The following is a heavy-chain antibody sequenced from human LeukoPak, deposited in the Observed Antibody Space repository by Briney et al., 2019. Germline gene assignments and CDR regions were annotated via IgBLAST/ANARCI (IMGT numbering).Heavy chain of an antibody. D-gene: IGHD3-16*01. V-gene: IGHV4-30-2*01. CDR2: IYHSGST. CDR3: ARGDLWGYMITFGGVPFDY. Sequence: SETLSLTCTVSGGSISSGGYYWSWIRQPPGKGLEWTGYIYHSGSTYYNPSFKSRVTISVDRSKNQFSLKLSSVTAADTAVYYCARGDLWGYMITFGGVPFDYWGQGTLVTVSS. J-gene: IGHJ4*02. CDR1: GGSISSGGYY.